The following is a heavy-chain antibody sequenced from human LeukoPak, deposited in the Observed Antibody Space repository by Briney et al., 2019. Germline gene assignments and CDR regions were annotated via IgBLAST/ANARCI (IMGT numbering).Heavy chain of an antibody. CDR2: LFHSGTT. D-gene: IGHD6-6*01. CDR1: GDSVSTNLYY. V-gene: IGHV4-39*01. J-gene: IGHJ4*02. Sequence: SETLSLTCTVPGDSVSTNLYYWGWIRQPPGKGLEWIGNLFHSGTTYYNPSLKIRVSISVDTSKNQFSLKLISVTAADTAVYYCARQGYGRSSFFDHWGQGTLVTVSS. CDR3: ARQGYGRSSFFDH.